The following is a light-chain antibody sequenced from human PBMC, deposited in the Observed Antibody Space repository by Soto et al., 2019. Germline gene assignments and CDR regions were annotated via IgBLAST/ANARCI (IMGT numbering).Light chain of an antibody. J-gene: IGKJ1*01. CDR1: QSVSSNY. Sequence: EIALTQSPGTLSLSPGERATLSCRASQSVSSNYLAWYQQKPGQAPRLLIYGASSRATGIPDRFSGSGSGKDFTLTISRLEPEDFAVYYCQQYGSSPRTFGQGTKVEIK. CDR3: QQYGSSPRT. V-gene: IGKV3-20*01. CDR2: GAS.